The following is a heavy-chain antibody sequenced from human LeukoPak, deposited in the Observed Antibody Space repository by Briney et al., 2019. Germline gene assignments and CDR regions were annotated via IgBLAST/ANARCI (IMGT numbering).Heavy chain of an antibody. D-gene: IGHD1-1*01. CDR2: IYYSGST. CDR1: GGSISSGGYY. CDR3: ARGYAAGNWFDP. J-gene: IGHJ5*02. Sequence: PSQTLSLTCTVSGGSISSGGYYWSWIRQHPGKGLEWIGYIYYSGSTYYNPSLKSRVTISVDTSKNQFSLKLSSVTAADTAVYYCARGYAAGNWFDPWGQGTLVTVSS. V-gene: IGHV4-31*03.